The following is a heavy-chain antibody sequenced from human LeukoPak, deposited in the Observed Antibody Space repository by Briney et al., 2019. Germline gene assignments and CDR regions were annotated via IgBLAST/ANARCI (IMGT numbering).Heavy chain of an antibody. J-gene: IGHJ4*02. CDR1: GFTFNKVW. CDR3: TTRVVTTNDF. Sequence: GGSLRLSCAASGFTFNKVWMNWVRQAPGKRLEWVGRILTTGESATTDYGTTDYAAPVKGRFTISRDDSKNTLYLQMNSLKTEDTAVYYCTTRVVTTNDFWGQGILVTVSS. D-gene: IGHD2-21*02. V-gene: IGHV3-15*01. CDR2: ILTTGESATTDYGTT.